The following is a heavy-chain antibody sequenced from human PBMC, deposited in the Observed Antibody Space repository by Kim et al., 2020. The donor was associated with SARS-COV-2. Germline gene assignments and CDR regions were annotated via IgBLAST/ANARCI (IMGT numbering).Heavy chain of an antibody. Sequence: GGSLRLSCAASGFTFSSYGMHWVRQAPGKGLEWVAVIWYDGSNKYYADSVKGRFTISRDNSKNTLYMQMKSLRAEDTAVYYCAKNRDYYYYGMDVWGQGTTVTVSS. J-gene: IGHJ6*02. CDR1: GFTFSSYG. CDR2: IWYDGSNK. V-gene: IGHV3-33*06. CDR3: AKNRDYYYYGMDV.